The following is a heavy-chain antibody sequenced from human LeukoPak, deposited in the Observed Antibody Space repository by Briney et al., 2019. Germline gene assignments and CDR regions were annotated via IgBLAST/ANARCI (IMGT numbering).Heavy chain of an antibody. CDR2: IYYSGST. CDR3: ARDGTMDGSGFLGY. CDR1: GGSISSYY. J-gene: IGHJ4*02. V-gene: IGHV4-39*07. D-gene: IGHD3-10*01. Sequence: SETLSLTCTVSGGSISSYYWGWIRQPPGKGLEWIGSIYYSGSTYYNPSLRSRVTISVDTSKNQFSLKLSSVTAADTAVYYCARDGTMDGSGFLGYWGQGTLVTVSS.